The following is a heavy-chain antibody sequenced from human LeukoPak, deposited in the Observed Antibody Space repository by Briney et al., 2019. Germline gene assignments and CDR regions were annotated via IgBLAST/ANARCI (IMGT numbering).Heavy chain of an antibody. CDR3: STTPSVAGTSRGRFDN. D-gene: IGHD6-6*01. Sequence: GGSLRLSCAASGFSVSNTYMSWVRQAPGKGLEWVSIIYSGGNTYYADSVKGRFTISRDNSKNTLYLQMNSLRAEDTAVYYCSTTPSVAGTSRGRFDNWGQGTLVTVSS. CDR2: IYSGGNT. J-gene: IGHJ4*02. V-gene: IGHV3-53*01. CDR1: GFSVSNTY.